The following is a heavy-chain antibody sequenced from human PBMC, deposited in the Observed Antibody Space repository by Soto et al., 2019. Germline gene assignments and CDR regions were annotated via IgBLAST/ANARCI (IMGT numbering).Heavy chain of an antibody. J-gene: IGHJ6*02. D-gene: IGHD3-3*01. Sequence: SETLSLTCTVSGGSISSYYWSWIRQPPGKGLEWIGYIYYSGSTNYNPSLKSRVTISVDTSKNQFSLKLSSVTAADTAVYYCARDRTYYDFWSGYEVTHYYGMDVWGQGTTVTVSS. CDR1: GGSISSYY. CDR2: IYYSGST. V-gene: IGHV4-59*01. CDR3: ARDRTYYDFWSGYEVTHYYGMDV.